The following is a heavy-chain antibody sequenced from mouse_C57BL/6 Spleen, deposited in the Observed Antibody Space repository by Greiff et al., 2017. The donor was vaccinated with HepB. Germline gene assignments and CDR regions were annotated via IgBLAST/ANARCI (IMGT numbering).Heavy chain of an antibody. D-gene: IGHD2-4*01. CDR2: IWSDGST. J-gene: IGHJ4*01. V-gene: IGHV2-6-1*01. Sequence: VQLKQSGPGLVAPSQSLSITCTVSGFSLTSYGVHWVRQPPGKGLEWLVVIWSDGSTTYNSAPKSSLSISKNNSTSQVFLKMNSLQTDDAAMYYCARHPYDYDGYYAMDYWGQGTSVTVSS. CDR1: GFSLTSYG. CDR3: ARHPYDYDGYYAMDY.